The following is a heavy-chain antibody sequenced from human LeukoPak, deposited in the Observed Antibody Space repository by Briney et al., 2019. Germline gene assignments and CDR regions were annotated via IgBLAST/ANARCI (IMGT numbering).Heavy chain of an antibody. CDR1: GYTFTGYY. CDR2: INPNSGGT. Sequence: ASVKVSCKASGYTFTGYYMHWVRQAPGQGLEWMGWINPNSGGTNYAQKLQSRVTMTRDTSISTAYMELSRLRSDDTAVYYCARSNNYGDYSMGFWGQGTLVTVSS. J-gene: IGHJ4*02. CDR3: ARSNNYGDYSMGF. D-gene: IGHD4-17*01. V-gene: IGHV1-2*02.